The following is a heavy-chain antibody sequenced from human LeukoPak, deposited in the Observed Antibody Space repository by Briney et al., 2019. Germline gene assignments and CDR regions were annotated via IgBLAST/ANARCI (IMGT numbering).Heavy chain of an antibody. V-gene: IGHV4-39*07. Sequence: AETLYLTCAVSGDSISTTNYYWGWIRQPPGKGLEWIGIIYSSGITHYNPSLKSRVTISVDTSKNQFSLKLSSVTAADTAVYYCARGGFAYYYDSSGYYYFDYWGQGTLVTVSS. CDR2: IYSSGIT. CDR1: GDSISTTNYY. J-gene: IGHJ4*02. D-gene: IGHD3-22*01. CDR3: ARGGFAYYYDSSGYYYFDY.